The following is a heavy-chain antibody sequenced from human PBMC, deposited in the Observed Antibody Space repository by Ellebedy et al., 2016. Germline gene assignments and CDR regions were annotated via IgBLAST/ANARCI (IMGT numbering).Heavy chain of an antibody. Sequence: GGSLRLSCAASGFTFSSYSMNWVRQAPGKGLEWVSYISSSGSTIYYADSVKGRFTISRDNAKNSLYLQMNSLRDEDTAVYYCARIHYESSGYSDYWGQGTLVTVSS. CDR1: GFTFSSYS. CDR3: ARIHYESSGYSDY. CDR2: ISSSGSTI. V-gene: IGHV3-48*02. J-gene: IGHJ4*02. D-gene: IGHD3-22*01.